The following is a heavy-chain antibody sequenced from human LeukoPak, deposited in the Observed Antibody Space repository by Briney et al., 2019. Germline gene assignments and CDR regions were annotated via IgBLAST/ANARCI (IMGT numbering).Heavy chain of an antibody. J-gene: IGHJ4*02. V-gene: IGHV4-39*01. CDR1: GGSISSSTVW. Sequence: PSGTLSLTCAVSGGSISSSTVWWSWVRQPPGKGLEWIRSIYYSGSTYYNPSLKSRVTISVDTSKNQFSLKLNSVTATDTAVYYCARHYGPWGQGTLVTVSS. D-gene: IGHD3-10*01. CDR2: IYYSGST. CDR3: ARHYGP.